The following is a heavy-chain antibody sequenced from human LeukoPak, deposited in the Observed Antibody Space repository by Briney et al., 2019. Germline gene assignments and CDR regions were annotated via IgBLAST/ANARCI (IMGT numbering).Heavy chain of an antibody. CDR2: INHSGST. D-gene: IGHD2-2*02. CDR3: ARGRGYCGSTSCYKIDY. Sequence: SETLSLTCAVYGGSFSGYYWSWIRQPPGKGLEWIGEINHSGSTNYNPSLKSRVTISLDTSKDQFSLKLSSVTAADTALYYCARGRGYCGSTSCYKIDYWGQGTLVTVSS. J-gene: IGHJ4*02. CDR1: GGSFSGYY. V-gene: IGHV4-34*01.